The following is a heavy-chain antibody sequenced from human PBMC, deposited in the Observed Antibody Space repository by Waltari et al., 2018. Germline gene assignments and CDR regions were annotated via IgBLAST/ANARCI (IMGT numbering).Heavy chain of an antibody. CDR2: ISYDVTHK. V-gene: IGHV3-30*18. CDR1: GFTFSAFA. D-gene: IGHD4-4*01. J-gene: IGHJ6*02. CDR3: AKADDYTYYYGMDV. Sequence: QVQLVESGGGVVQAGRSLRLSCAASGFTFSAFAMHWVRQAPGKGLEWVAVISYDVTHKIYADSVKGRFTISRDNSKNTLFLHMSGLRAEDSGVYYCAKADDYTYYYGMDVWGQGTTVTVS.